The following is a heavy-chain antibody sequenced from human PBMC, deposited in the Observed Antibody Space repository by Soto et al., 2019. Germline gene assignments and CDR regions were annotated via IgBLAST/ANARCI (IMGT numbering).Heavy chain of an antibody. CDR2: IIPIFGTA. Sequence: SVKVSCKASGGTFSSYAISWVRQAPGQGLEWMGGIIPIFGTANYAQKFQGRVTITADESTSTAYMELSSLRSEDTAVYYCARRRYYYGSGSPLYYFDYWGQGTLVTVSS. J-gene: IGHJ4*02. CDR3: ARRRYYYGSGSPLYYFDY. V-gene: IGHV1-69*13. CDR1: GGTFSSYA. D-gene: IGHD3-10*01.